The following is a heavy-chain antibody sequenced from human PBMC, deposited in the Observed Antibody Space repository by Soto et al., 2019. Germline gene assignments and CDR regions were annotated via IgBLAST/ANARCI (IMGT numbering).Heavy chain of an antibody. V-gene: IGHV5-51*01. CDR1: GDSFNTYW. CDR3: ARKGRDGHNQGYGMDV. Sequence: GESLKISCKGSGDSFNTYWIDWVRQMPGKCLEWMGITHPGDSETRYSQSFEGQVTISADKSIRTDYLQWSSLKDSETAMYYCARKGRDGHNQGYGMDVWGQGTTVTVSS. CDR2: THPGDSET. J-gene: IGHJ6*02.